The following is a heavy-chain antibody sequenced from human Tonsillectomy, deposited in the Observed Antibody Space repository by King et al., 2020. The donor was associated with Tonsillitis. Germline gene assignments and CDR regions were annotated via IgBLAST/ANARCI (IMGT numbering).Heavy chain of an antibody. CDR1: RFTFNSYG. V-gene: IGHV3-30*18. CDR2: ISLDGNNK. D-gene: IGHD6-19*01. J-gene: IGHJ4*02. CDR3: AKDGTVAVASSWKKYLDS. Sequence: QLVQSGGGVVQPGRSLRLSCAASRFTFNSYGMHWVRQAPGKGLEWVALISLDGNNKYYADSVKGRFTISRDNSKNTLYLQMNSLRPEDTAVYFCAKDGTVAVASSWKKYLDSWGRGPLVPVSS.